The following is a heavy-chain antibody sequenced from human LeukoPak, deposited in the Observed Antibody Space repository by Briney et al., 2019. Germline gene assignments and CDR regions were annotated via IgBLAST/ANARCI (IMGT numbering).Heavy chain of an antibody. CDR2: IWYDGSKK. CDR3: AKEMTVYNRGYYFDY. D-gene: IGHD1-14*01. CDR1: RFTFSSYG. J-gene: IGHJ4*02. V-gene: IGHV3-33*06. Sequence: GGSLRLSCVGSRFTFSSYGMHWVRQAPGKGLEWVAVIWYDGSKKFYVDSVKGRFTISRDNSKNTLYLQMNSLSADDTAVYYCAKEMTVYNRGYYFDYWGQGILVTVSS.